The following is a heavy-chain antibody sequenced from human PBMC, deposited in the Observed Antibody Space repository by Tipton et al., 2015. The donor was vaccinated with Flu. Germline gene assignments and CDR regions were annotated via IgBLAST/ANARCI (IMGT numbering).Heavy chain of an antibody. CDR3: ARTRSGNYLDDAFDI. CDR1: GGSISSGSHY. V-gene: IGHV4-61*09. Sequence: TLSLTCTVSGGSISSGSHYWSWIRQPAGRGPEWIGQVYTTGSTRYSPSLQSRVIMSVDTAKNQFSLKLSSVTAADTAVYYCARTRSGNYLDDAFDIWGQGTMVTVSS. D-gene: IGHD1-26*01. CDR2: VYTTGST. J-gene: IGHJ3*02.